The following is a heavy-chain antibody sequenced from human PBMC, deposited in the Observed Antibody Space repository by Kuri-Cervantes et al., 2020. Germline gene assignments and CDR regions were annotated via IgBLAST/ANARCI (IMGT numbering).Heavy chain of an antibody. J-gene: IGHJ5*02. CDR2: IIPIFGTA. D-gene: IGHD3-3*01. Sequence: SVKVSCKASGGTFSSYAISWVRQAPGQGLEWMGGIIPIFGTANYAQKFQGRVTITADESTSTAYMELSSLGSEDTAVYYCARELRITIFGVVTTNNWFDPWGQGTLVTVSS. V-gene: IGHV1-69*13. CDR1: GGTFSSYA. CDR3: ARELRITIFGVVTTNNWFDP.